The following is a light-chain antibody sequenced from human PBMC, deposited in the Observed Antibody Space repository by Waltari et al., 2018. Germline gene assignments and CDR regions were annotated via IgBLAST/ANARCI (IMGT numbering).Light chain of an antibody. V-gene: IGKV3-15*01. J-gene: IGKJ2*01. Sequence: EIVMTQSPATLSVSLWESATLSCRASQSISSNLAWYQQKPGQAPRILIFGASTRATGIPTRFSGSGSGTEFTLTISSLQSEDFATYYCQQSYKAPYTFGQGTNVEIK. CDR2: GAS. CDR3: QQSYKAPYT. CDR1: QSISSN.